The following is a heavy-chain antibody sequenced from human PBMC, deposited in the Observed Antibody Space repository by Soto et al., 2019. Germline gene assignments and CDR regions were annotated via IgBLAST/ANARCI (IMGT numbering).Heavy chain of an antibody. D-gene: IGHD4-17*01. J-gene: IGHJ5*02. V-gene: IGHV4-31*03. CDR3: ARANKPDDYGDYLVGNGCDP. CDR2: IYYSGST. Sequence: SETLSLTCTVSGGSISSGGYYWSWIRQHPGKGLEWIGYIYYSGSTYYNPSLKSRVTISVDTSKNQFSLKLSSVTAADTAVYYCARANKPDDYGDYLVGNGCDPWGQGTLVTVGS. CDR1: GGSISSGGYY.